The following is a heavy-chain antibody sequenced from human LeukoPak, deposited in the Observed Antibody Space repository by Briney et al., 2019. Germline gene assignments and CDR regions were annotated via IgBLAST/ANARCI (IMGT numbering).Heavy chain of an antibody. CDR1: GGSISGYY. Sequence: PSETLSLTCTVSGGSISGYYWSWIRQPPGKGLEWIGYSLYSGSTDYNPSLKSRVTISVDTSKNQFSLNLSSVTAADTAVYYCASSPSGYWWNFDCWGQGTLVTVSS. J-gene: IGHJ4*02. D-gene: IGHD3-22*01. V-gene: IGHV4-59*01. CDR2: SLYSGST. CDR3: ASSPSGYWWNFDC.